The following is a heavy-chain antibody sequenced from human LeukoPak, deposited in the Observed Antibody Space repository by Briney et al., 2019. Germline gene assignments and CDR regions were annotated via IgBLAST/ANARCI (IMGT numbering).Heavy chain of an antibody. J-gene: IGHJ4*02. CDR3: ARGRPAAGADPFDY. CDR2: INNRGST. D-gene: IGHD6-13*01. Sequence: SETLSLTCAVYGGSFSGCDWSWIRQPPGNELEWIGEINNRGSTNYKPSLKRRVTISVEPSKNQFSLQLSSVTAADTAVYYCARGRPAAGADPFDYWGQGTLVTVSS. CDR1: GGSFSGCD. V-gene: IGHV4-34*01.